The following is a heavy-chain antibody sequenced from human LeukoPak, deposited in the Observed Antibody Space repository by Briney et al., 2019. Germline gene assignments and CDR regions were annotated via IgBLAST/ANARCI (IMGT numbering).Heavy chain of an antibody. CDR3: ARGEWDLLFDY. Sequence: SETLSLTCTVSGGSISSSSYYWGWIRQPPGKGLEWIGYIFYSGSTNYNPSLKSRVTISVDTSKNQFSLKLSSVTAADTAVYYCARGEWDLLFDYWGQGTLVTVSS. CDR1: GGSISSSSYY. D-gene: IGHD1-26*01. J-gene: IGHJ4*02. V-gene: IGHV4-61*05. CDR2: IFYSGST.